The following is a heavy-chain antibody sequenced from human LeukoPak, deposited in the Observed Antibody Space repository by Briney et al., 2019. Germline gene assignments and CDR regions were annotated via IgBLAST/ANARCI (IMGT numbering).Heavy chain of an antibody. V-gene: IGHV3-23*01. Sequence: GGSLRLSCAASGFTFSSYAMSWVRQAPGKGLEWVSAISGSGGSTYYADSVKGRFTISRDNSKNTLYLQMNSLRAEDTAVYYCARRYGSGGSCYSAVHFDYWGQGTLVTVSS. J-gene: IGHJ4*02. CDR3: ARRYGSGGSCYSAVHFDY. D-gene: IGHD2-15*01. CDR1: GFTFSSYA. CDR2: ISGSGGST.